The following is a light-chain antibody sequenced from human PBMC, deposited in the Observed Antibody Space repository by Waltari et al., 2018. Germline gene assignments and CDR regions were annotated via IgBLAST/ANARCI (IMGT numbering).Light chain of an antibody. CDR2: EVS. J-gene: IGLJ2*01. CDR3: SSFADNNNLL. V-gene: IGLV2-8*01. CDR1: RSDVGASNS. Sequence: QSALTQPPSASGSPGQSVTISCTGTRSDVGASNSVSWYQQGSGKVPKLMIYEVSKRPSGVPDRFSGSKSGNTASLTISGLQVEDEADYYCSSFADNNNLLFGGGTRLTVL.